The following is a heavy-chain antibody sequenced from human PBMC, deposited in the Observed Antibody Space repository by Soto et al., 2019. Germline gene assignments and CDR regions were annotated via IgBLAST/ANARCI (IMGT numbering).Heavy chain of an antibody. D-gene: IGHD6-19*01. CDR2: IWYDGSNK. J-gene: IGHJ3*02. Sequence: PGGSLRLSCAASGFTFGSYGMHWVRQAPGKGLEWVAVIWYDGSNKYYADSVKGRFTISRDNSKNTLYLQMNSLRAEDTAVYYCARDLYSSGWPSYDAFDIWGQGTMVTVSS. V-gene: IGHV3-33*01. CDR1: GFTFGSYG. CDR3: ARDLYSSGWPSYDAFDI.